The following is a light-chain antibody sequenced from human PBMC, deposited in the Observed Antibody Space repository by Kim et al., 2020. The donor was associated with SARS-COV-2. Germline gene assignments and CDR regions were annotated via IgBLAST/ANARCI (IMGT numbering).Light chain of an antibody. CDR2: GAS. Sequence: VAPGERATLYSRASQSVRSNLAWYQQKPGQAPRPLIYGASTRATGIPARFSGSGSGTEFTLTISSLQSGDFAVYYWQEYNNWPPYTFGQGTKLE. CDR1: QSVRSN. J-gene: IGKJ2*01. CDR3: QEYNNWPPYT. V-gene: IGKV3-15*01.